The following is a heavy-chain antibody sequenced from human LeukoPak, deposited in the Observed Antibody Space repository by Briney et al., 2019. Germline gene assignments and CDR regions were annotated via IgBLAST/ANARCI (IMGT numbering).Heavy chain of an antibody. J-gene: IGHJ4*02. CDR1: GGSISSSSYY. D-gene: IGHD5-18*01. CDR3: AREVSSTAIINY. V-gene: IGHV4-39*02. Sequence: PSETLSLTCTVSGGSISSSSYYWGWIRQPPGKGLEWIGSIYYSGSTYYNPSLKSRVTIPVDTSKNQLSLKLSSVTAADTAVYYCAREVSSTAIINYWGQGTLVTVSS. CDR2: IYYSGST.